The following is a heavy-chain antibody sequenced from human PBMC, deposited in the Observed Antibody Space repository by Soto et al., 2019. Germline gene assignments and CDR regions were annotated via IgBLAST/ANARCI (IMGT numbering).Heavy chain of an antibody. CDR1: GDSVSSNSAA. CDR3: ARGGKQWLAAEYFQH. D-gene: IGHD6-19*01. J-gene: IGHJ1*01. Sequence: SQTLSLTCAISGDSVSSNSAAWNWIRQSPSRGLEWLGRTYYRSKWYNDYAVSVKSRITINPDTSKNQFSLKLSSVTAADTAVYYCARGGKQWLAAEYFQHWGQGTLVTVSS. V-gene: IGHV6-1*01. CDR2: TYYRSKWYN.